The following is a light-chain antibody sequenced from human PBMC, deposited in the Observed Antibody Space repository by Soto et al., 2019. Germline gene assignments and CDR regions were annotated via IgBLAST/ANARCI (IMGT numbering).Light chain of an antibody. Sequence: ETVLTQSPGTLSLSPGERATLSCRASQTVNGNSLGWYQQKPGQAPRLLIYDTSSRATGIPDRFSGSGSGTDFTHTISRLEPEDFAVYYCQQCGSLPGTFGQGTRVDIK. J-gene: IGKJ1*01. V-gene: IGKV3-20*01. CDR1: QTVNGNS. CDR2: DTS. CDR3: QQCGSLPGT.